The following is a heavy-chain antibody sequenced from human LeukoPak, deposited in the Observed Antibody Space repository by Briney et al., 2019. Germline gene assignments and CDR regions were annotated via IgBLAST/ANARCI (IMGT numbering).Heavy chain of an antibody. CDR1: GFTFSSYG. Sequence: PGGSLRLSCAASGFTFSSYGMHWVRQAPGKGLEWVAVISYDGSNKYYADSVKGRFTISRDNSKNTLYLQMNSLRAEDTAVYYCAKSRAMVMAYWGQGTLVTVSS. V-gene: IGHV3-30*18. J-gene: IGHJ4*02. D-gene: IGHD5-18*01. CDR2: ISYDGSNK. CDR3: AKSRAMVMAY.